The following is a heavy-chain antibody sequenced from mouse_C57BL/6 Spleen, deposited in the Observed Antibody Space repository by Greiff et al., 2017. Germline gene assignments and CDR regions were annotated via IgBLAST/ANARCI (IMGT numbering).Heavy chain of an antibody. Sequence: QVQLQQSGAELAKPGASVKLSCKASGYTFTRYWLHWVKQRPGWGLEWIGHINPSSGYTKYNQKFKDKATLTADKSSCTAYMQLSSLTYEDSAVYYCARGDYDYDGDWGQGTTLTVSS. J-gene: IGHJ2*01. V-gene: IGHV1-7*01. CDR3: ARGDYDYDGD. D-gene: IGHD2-4*01. CDR1: GYTFTRYW. CDR2: INPSSGYT.